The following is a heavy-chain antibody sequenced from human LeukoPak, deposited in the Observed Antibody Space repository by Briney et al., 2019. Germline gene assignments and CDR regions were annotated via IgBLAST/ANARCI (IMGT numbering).Heavy chain of an antibody. J-gene: IGHJ4*02. CDR1: GFTFSSYA. CDR3: AKVADYYGSGSYYTQ. Sequence: GGSLRLSCAASGFTFSSYAMSWVRQAPGKGLEWVSAISGSGGSTYYADSVKGRFTISRDNSKNTLYLQMNSPRAEDTAVYYCAKVADYYGSGSYYTQWGQGTLVTVSS. V-gene: IGHV3-23*01. D-gene: IGHD3-10*01. CDR2: ISGSGGST.